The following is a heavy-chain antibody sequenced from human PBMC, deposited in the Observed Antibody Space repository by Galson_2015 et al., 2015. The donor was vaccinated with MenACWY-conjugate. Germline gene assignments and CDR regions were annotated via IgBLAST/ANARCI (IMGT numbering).Heavy chain of an antibody. Sequence: SETLSLTCTVSGGSISSSSYYWGWIRQPPGKGLEWIGSIYYSGSTYYNSSLKSRVTISVDTSKNQFSLKLSSVTAADTAVYYCARRARGITMIVVDWGQGTMVTVSS. V-gene: IGHV4-39*07. CDR1: GGSISSSSYY. CDR3: ARRARGITMIVVD. J-gene: IGHJ3*01. D-gene: IGHD3-22*01. CDR2: IYYSGST.